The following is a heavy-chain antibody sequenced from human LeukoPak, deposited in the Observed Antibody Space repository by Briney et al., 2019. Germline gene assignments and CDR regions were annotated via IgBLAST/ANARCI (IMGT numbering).Heavy chain of an antibody. D-gene: IGHD3-3*01. V-gene: IGHV1-18*01. J-gene: IGHJ4*02. Sequence: ASVKVSCKASGYTFTSYGISWVRQAPGQGLEWMGWISAYNDNTNYAQKLQGRVTMTTDTSTSAAYMELRSLRSDDTAVYYCARDRTTPYDFWSGYYLPDYWGQGTLVTVSS. CDR3: ARDRTTPYDFWSGYYLPDY. CDR2: ISAYNDNT. CDR1: GYTFTSYG.